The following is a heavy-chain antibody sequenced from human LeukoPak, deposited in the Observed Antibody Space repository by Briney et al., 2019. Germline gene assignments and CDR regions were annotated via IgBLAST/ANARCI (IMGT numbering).Heavy chain of an antibody. J-gene: IGHJ5*02. CDR3: AVGGWHA. Sequence: GGSLRLSCAASGFAFSGHWMTWVRQAPGKGLEWVANIKQDGSETYYVDSVKGRFTISRDNAKNSLYLQMNGLRAEDTAVYFCAVGGWHAWGQGTLVTVSS. CDR2: IKQDGSET. V-gene: IGHV3-7*01. D-gene: IGHD6-19*01. CDR1: GFAFSGHW.